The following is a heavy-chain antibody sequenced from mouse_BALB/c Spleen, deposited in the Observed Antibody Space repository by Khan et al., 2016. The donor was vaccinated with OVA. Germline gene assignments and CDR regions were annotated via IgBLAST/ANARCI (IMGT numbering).Heavy chain of an antibody. CDR3: ARSLYYSYGYALDC. Sequence: EVQLQESGPGLVKPSQSLSLTCTVTGYSITSDYAWNWIRQFPGNKLEWMGYISSTGSTSYNPSLKNRISITREISKNQFFLQLKSVTTEDTATYYCARSLYYSYGYALDCWGRGTSVTVSS. CDR1: GYSITSDYA. CDR2: ISSTGST. V-gene: IGHV3-2*02. J-gene: IGHJ4*01. D-gene: IGHD2-12*01.